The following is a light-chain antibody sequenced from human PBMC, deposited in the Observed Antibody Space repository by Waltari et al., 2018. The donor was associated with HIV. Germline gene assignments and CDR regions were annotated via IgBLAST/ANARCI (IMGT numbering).Light chain of an antibody. V-gene: IGLV3-1*01. CDR1: NLGDQY. CDR3: QACDNSAAWV. CDR2: QNN. J-gene: IGLJ3*02. Sequence: SYGVTQPPSVSVSPGQTASITCSGDNLGDQYTSWYQQRPRQPPVLVIYQNNKRPVGIPERFSGSNAGNTATLTISGTQAMDEADYYCQACDNSAAWVFGGGTKLTVL.